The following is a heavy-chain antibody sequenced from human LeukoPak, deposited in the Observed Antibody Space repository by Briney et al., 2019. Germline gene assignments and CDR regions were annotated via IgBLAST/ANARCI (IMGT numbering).Heavy chain of an antibody. J-gene: IGHJ4*02. CDR3: ARDATRRFDY. CDR2: IKEDGSEK. CDR1: GFAFSNYW. V-gene: IGHV3-7*01. Sequence: GALRLSCAASGFAFSNYWMTWVRQAPGKGLEWVANIKEDGSEKYYVDSVKGRFTISKDNAQNSLFLRMNGLRVEDTAVYYCARDATRRFDYWGRGTLVTVSS.